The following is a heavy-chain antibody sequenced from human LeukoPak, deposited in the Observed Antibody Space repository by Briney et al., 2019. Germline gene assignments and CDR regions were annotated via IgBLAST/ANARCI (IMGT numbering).Heavy chain of an antibody. CDR1: GFTFSNYW. V-gene: IGHV3-74*01. CDR2: INTGGSST. CDR3: ARSNHADDY. J-gene: IGHJ4*02. D-gene: IGHD4-11*01. Sequence: PGGSLRLSCAASGFTFSNYWMHWVRQVPGKGLVWVSRINTGGSSTTYADSVKGRFTISRDNAKSTLYLQMNSLRAEDTAVYYCARSNHADDYWSQGTLVTVSS.